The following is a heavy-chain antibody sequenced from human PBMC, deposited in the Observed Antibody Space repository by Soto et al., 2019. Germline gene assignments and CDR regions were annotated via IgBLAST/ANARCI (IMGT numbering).Heavy chain of an antibody. V-gene: IGHV3-30*04. CDR3: ARAEYTSGWYFMGIDY. J-gene: IGHJ4*02. CDR1: GFTLSYFA. CDR2: TSSDGSKE. Sequence: QVQLVESGGGVVQPGKSLRLSCAASGFTLSYFAMHWVRQAPGKGLEWVAVTSSDGSKEYYADSVKGRFTISRDNSKNTLYLQMNSLRADDTAVVYCARAEYTSGWYFMGIDYWGQGTLVTVSS. D-gene: IGHD6-19*01.